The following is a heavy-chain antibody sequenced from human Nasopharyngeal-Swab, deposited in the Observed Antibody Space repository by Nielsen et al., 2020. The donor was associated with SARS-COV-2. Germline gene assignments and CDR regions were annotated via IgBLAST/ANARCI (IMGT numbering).Heavy chain of an antibody. CDR3: ARLGYSGYGARGFDY. Sequence: WVRQAPGQRLEWMGWINAGNGNTKYSQKFQGRVTITRDTFASTAYMELSSLRSEDTAVYYCARLGYSGYGARGFDYWGQGTLVTVSS. D-gene: IGHD5-12*01. V-gene: IGHV1-3*01. CDR2: INAGNGNT. J-gene: IGHJ4*02.